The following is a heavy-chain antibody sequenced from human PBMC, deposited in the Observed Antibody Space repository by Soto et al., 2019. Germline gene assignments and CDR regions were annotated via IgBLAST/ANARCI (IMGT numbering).Heavy chain of an antibody. Sequence: GGSLRVCCVAFQFRFSDYSSNWVRQAQGKGLEWISYIGSSESSTYYADSVKDRFVIYRDNAENSLYLQMNSLTDEDTAIYYCARGDSSAWDFDYWGQGTLVTVSS. J-gene: IGHJ4*02. D-gene: IGHD6-19*01. CDR3: ARGDSSAWDFDY. CDR2: IGSSESST. V-gene: IGHV3-48*02. CDR1: QFRFSDYS.